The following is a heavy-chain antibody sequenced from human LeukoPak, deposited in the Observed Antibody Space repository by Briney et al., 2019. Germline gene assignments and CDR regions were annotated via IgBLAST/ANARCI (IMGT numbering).Heavy chain of an antibody. V-gene: IGHV4-39*01. CDR2: IYYSGST. J-gene: IGHJ5*02. Sequence: SETLSLTCTVSGGSISSSSYYWGWIRQPPGKGLEWIGSIYYSGSTYYNPSLKSRVTISVDTSKNQFSLKLGSVTAADTAVYYCARQSGYYDFWSGYYLNWFDPWGQGTLVTVSS. D-gene: IGHD3-3*01. CDR3: ARQSGYYDFWSGYYLNWFDP. CDR1: GGSISSSSYY.